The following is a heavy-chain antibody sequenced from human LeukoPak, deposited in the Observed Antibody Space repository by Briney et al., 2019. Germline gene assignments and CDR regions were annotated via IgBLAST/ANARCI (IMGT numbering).Heavy chain of an antibody. D-gene: IGHD2-15*01. CDR1: GGSFSGYY. V-gene: IGHV4-34*01. CDR3: ARAVGYSSGGSCYRPTNFDY. CDR2: INHSGST. J-gene: IGHJ4*02. Sequence: SETLSLTCAVYGGSFSGYYWSWIRQPPGKGLEWIGEINHSGSTNYNPSLKSRVTISVDTSKNQFSLKLSSVTAADTAVYYCARAVGYSSGGSCYRPTNFDYWGQGTLVTVCS.